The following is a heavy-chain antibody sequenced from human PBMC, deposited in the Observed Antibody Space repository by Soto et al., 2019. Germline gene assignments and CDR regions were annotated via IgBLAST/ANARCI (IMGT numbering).Heavy chain of an antibody. D-gene: IGHD1-26*01. CDR1: GYTLTELS. J-gene: IGHJ6*02. CDR2: FDPEDGET. Sequence: ASVRVSWKVSGYTLTELSMHWVRQAPGKGLEWMGGFDPEDGETIYAQKFQGRVTMTEDTSTDTAYMELSSLRSEDTAVYYCATGGGGLSEIGHYYYHSYVMDVCGQAPTVTV. CDR3: ATGGGGLSEIGHYYYHSYVMDV. V-gene: IGHV1-24*01.